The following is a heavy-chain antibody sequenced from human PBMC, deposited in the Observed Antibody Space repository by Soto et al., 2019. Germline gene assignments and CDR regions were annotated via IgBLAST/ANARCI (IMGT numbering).Heavy chain of an antibody. D-gene: IGHD6-6*01. Sequence: SVKVSCKASGGTFSSYAISWVRQAPGQGLEWMGGIIPIFGTANYAQKFQGRVTITADESTSTAYMELSSLRSEDTAVYYCARDRRSIAARTYYYYGMDVWGQGTTVTVSS. V-gene: IGHV1-69*13. CDR2: IIPIFGTA. J-gene: IGHJ6*02. CDR3: ARDRRSIAARTYYYYGMDV. CDR1: GGTFSSYA.